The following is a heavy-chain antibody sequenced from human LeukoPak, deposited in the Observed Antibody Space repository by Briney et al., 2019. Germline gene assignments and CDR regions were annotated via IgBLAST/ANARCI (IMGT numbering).Heavy chain of an antibody. CDR1: GGSFSGYY. V-gene: IGHV4-34*01. J-gene: IGHJ6*03. CDR2: INHSGST. CDR3: ARGVGATNVYYYYYMDV. D-gene: IGHD1-26*01. Sequence: SETLSLTCAVYGGSFSGYYWSWIRQPPGKGLEWIGEINHSGSTNYNPSLKSRVTISVDTSKNQFSLKLSSVTAADTAVYYCARGVGATNVYYYYYMDVWGKGTTVTISS.